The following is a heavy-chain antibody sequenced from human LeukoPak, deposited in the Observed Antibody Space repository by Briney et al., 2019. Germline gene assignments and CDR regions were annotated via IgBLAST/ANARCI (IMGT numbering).Heavy chain of an antibody. V-gene: IGHV3-48*03. Sequence: GGSLRLSCAASGLSFSASEMNWVRQAPGKALEWVSYISSSGDSVYYAESVKGRFTISRDNAKNSLFLQMNSLRADDTSVYYCARKRFFDGGGEGMDVWGQGTTVIVSS. CDR2: ISSSGDSV. J-gene: IGHJ6*02. D-gene: IGHD3-9*01. CDR3: ARKRFFDGGGEGMDV. CDR1: GLSFSASE.